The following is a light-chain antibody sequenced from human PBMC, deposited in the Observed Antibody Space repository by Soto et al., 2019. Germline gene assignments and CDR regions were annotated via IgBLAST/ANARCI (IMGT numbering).Light chain of an antibody. CDR1: QRVRSSY. V-gene: IGKV3-20*01. CDR3: QQYGKSLFT. CDR2: GTT. Sequence: VLTQSPGTLSLSPGERATLSCRASQRVRSSYLAWYQQKSGQAPRLLINGTTSRATGIPDRFSGSGSGTVFTLTISRLEPEDFAVYYCQQYGKSLFTFGPGTKLEIK. J-gene: IGKJ2*01.